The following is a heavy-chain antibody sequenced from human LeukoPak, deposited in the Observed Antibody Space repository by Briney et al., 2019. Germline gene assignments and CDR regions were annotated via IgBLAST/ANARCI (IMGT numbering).Heavy chain of an antibody. D-gene: IGHD3-3*01. CDR1: GFTFSRYT. J-gene: IGHJ4*02. CDR2: ISGSSRHK. V-gene: IGHV3-21*01. CDR3: ARTANFAARYYIDY. Sequence: GGSLRLSCAASGFTFSRYTMNWVRQAPGKGLEWVSSISGSSRHKYYADSVKGRFTISRDNAKNSLYLQMNSLRAEDTAVYYCARTANFAARYYIDYWGQGTLVTVSS.